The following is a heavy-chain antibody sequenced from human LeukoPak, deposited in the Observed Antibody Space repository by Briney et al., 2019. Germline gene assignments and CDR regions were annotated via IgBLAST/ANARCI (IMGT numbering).Heavy chain of an antibody. J-gene: IGHJ4*02. CDR1: GYTFTSYG. CDR2: ISAYNGNT. Sequence: ASVKVPCKASGYTFTSYGISWVRQAPGQGLEWMGWISAYNGNTNYAQKLQGRVTMTTDTSTSTAYMELRSLRSDDTAVYYCARDYSAASNFWSGYRRPYFDYWGQGTLVTVSS. CDR3: ARDYSAASNFWSGYRRPYFDY. D-gene: IGHD3-3*01. V-gene: IGHV1-18*01.